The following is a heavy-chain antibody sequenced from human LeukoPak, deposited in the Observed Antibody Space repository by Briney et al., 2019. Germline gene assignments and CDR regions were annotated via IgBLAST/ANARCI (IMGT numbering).Heavy chain of an antibody. V-gene: IGHV3-23*01. CDR2: ISGSGDNT. D-gene: IGHD5-12*01. J-gene: IGHJ4*02. CDR1: GFILSSYA. Sequence: PGGSLRLSCGAAGFILSSYAMSWVRQAPGRGLEYVSAISGSGDNTYYADSVQGRFTVSRDSSKNTLYLQMHSLRADDTAVYYCAKSYPPGNWAWLAFHYWGQGTLVTVPS. CDR3: AKSYPPGNWAWLAFHY.